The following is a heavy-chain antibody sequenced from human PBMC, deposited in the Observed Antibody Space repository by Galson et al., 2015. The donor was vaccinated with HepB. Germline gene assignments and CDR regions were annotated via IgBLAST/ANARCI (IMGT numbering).Heavy chain of an antibody. CDR1: GFSLSTSGMC. D-gene: IGHD3-22*01. Sequence: PALVKPTQTLTLTCTFSGFSLSTSGMCVSWIRQPPGKALEWLARIDWDDDKYYSTSLKTRLTISKDTSKNQVVLTMTNMDPVDTATYYCARIRRDDSSGYAFDYWGQGTLVTVSS. CDR2: IDWDDDK. V-gene: IGHV2-70*11. CDR3: ARIRRDDSSGYAFDY. J-gene: IGHJ4*02.